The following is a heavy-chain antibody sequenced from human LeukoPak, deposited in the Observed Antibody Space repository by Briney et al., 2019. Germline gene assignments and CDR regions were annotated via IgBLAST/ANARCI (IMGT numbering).Heavy chain of an antibody. CDR3: AREYSAGWFDP. CDR1: GFTFSSYG. CDR2: IWYDGSSK. D-gene: IGHD6-13*01. J-gene: IGHJ5*02. V-gene: IGHV3-33*01. Sequence: PGGSLRLSCAASGFTFSSYGMHWVRQAPGKGLEWVAVIWYDGSSKFYADSVKGRFTISRDNSKNTLYLQMNSLRAEDTAVYYCAREYSAGWFDPWGQGTLVTVSS.